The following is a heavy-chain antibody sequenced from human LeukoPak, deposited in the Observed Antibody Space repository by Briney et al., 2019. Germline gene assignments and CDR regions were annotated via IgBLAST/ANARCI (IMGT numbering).Heavy chain of an antibody. D-gene: IGHD4-17*01. CDR2: IYYSGST. J-gene: IGHJ3*02. Sequence: SETLFLTCTVSGGSISSYYWSWIRQPPGKGLEWIGYIYYSGSTNYNPSLKSRVTISVDTSKNQFSLKLSSVTAADTAVYYCASAYGANDAFDIWGQGTMVTVSS. V-gene: IGHV4-59*08. CDR1: GGSISSYY. CDR3: ASAYGANDAFDI.